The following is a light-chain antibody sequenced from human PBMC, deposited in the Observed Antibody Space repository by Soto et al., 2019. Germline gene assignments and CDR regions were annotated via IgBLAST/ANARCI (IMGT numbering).Light chain of an antibody. CDR2: GNN. V-gene: IGLV1-40*01. CDR1: SPTSGAGYD. J-gene: IGLJ2*01. CDR3: QSYDSSLTNAV. Sequence: QSVLTQPPSVSGPPGQTIPFPGTGRSPTSGAGYDVHWYQQLPGRAPKLLIYGNNNRPSGVPDRFSGSKSGTSVSLAITGLRGEDEADYHCQSYDSSLTNAVFGGGTKLTVL.